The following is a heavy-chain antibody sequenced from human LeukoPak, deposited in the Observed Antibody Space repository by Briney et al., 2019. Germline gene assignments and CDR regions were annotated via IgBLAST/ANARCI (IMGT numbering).Heavy chain of an antibody. D-gene: IGHD6-25*01. Sequence: GGSLRLSCADSGFTFSSHWMNWVRQAPGRGLEWVGNINPDGSETYYVDSMKGRFTISRDNAKDSVYLQMNTLRVEDTAVYYCLGSADRGWGQGALVTVSS. CDR2: INPDGSET. CDR3: LGSADRG. CDR1: GFTFSSHW. V-gene: IGHV3-7*01. J-gene: IGHJ4*02.